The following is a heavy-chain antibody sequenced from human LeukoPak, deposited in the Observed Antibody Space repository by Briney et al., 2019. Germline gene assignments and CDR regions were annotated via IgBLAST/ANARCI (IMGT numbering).Heavy chain of an antibody. V-gene: IGHV3-7*01. J-gene: IGHJ4*02. Sequence: PGGSLRLSCAASGFTFSDYSMNWVRQAPGKGLEWVANIKQDGSEKYYVDSVKDRFTISRDNAKNSLYLQMNSLRAEDTAVYYCAREDYDSSGYDYWGQGTLVTVSS. CDR1: GFTFSDYS. D-gene: IGHD3-22*01. CDR2: IKQDGSEK. CDR3: AREDYDSSGYDY.